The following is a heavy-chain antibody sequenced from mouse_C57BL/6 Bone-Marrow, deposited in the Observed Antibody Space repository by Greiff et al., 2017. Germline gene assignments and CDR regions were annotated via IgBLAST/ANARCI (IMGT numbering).Heavy chain of an antibody. Sequence: VQLQQSGAELARPGASVKLSCKASGYTFTSYGISWVKQRPGQGLEWIGEIYPRSGNTYYNEKFKGKATLTADKSSSTAYMELRSLSSEDSAVYFCARKEGGFAYWGQGTLVTVSA. CDR2: IYPRSGNT. J-gene: IGHJ3*01. CDR3: ARKEGGFAY. CDR1: GYTFTSYG. V-gene: IGHV1-81*01.